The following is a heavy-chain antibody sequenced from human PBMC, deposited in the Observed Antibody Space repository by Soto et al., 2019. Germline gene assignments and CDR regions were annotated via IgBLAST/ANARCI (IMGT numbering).Heavy chain of an antibody. V-gene: IGHV1-8*01. CDR2: MNPNSGNT. CDR3: ARGRSSGWQTLYYYYYGMDV. CDR1: GYTFTSYD. D-gene: IGHD6-19*01. Sequence: ASVKVSCKASGYTFTSYDINWVRQATGQGLEWMGWMNPNSGNTGYAQKFQGRVTMTRNTSISTAYMELSSLRSEDTAVYYCARGRSSGWQTLYYYYYGMDVWGQGTTVTVS. J-gene: IGHJ6*02.